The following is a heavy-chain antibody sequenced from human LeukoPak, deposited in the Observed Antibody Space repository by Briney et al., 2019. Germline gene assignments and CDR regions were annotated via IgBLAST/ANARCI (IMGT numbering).Heavy chain of an antibody. D-gene: IGHD2-21*02. CDR2: ISAYNGNT. CDR1: GYTFTSYG. Sequence: ASVKVSCKASGYTFTSYGISWVRQAPGQGLEWMGWISAYNGNTNYAQKLQGRVTMTTDTSTSKAYMELRSLRSDDTAVYYCARSLVVVTAINAFDIWGQGTMVTVSS. CDR3: ARSLVVVTAINAFDI. V-gene: IGHV1-18*01. J-gene: IGHJ3*02.